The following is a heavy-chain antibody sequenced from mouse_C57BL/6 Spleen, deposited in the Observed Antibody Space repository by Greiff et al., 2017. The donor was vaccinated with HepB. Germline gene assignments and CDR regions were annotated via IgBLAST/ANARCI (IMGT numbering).Heavy chain of an antibody. Sequence: QVQLQQSGAELVRPGASVTLSCKASGYTFTDYEMHWVKQTPVHGLEWIGAIDPETGGTAYNQKFKGKAILTADKSSSTAYMELRSLTSADSAVYYCTRSGETAQAYWGQGTLVTVSA. V-gene: IGHV1-15*01. D-gene: IGHD3-2*02. J-gene: IGHJ3*01. CDR2: IDPETGGT. CDR3: TRSGETAQAY. CDR1: GYTFTDYE.